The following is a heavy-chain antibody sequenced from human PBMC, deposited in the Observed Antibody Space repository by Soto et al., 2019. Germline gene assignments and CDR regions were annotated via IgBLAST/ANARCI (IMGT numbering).Heavy chain of an antibody. CDR1: GVSVISSSYY. CDR2: VYYSGST. D-gene: IGHD3-9*01. CDR3: GRREGLATISSYFDY. Sequence: SSETLSLTCTVSGVSVISSSYYWVLVCQPPGKGLEWIGSVYYSGSTYYNPSLESRVTISVDKSKNQFSLKLMSLSAADTAVYYCGRREGLATISSYFDYCGQEALVIVSS. J-gene: IGHJ4*02. V-gene: IGHV4-39*01.